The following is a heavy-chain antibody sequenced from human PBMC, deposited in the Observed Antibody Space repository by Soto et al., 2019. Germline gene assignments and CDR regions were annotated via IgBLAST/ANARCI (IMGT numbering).Heavy chain of an antibody. J-gene: IGHJ5*02. CDR3: ASSSAGGWFDP. CDR1: GYTFTSYG. CDR2: ISAYNGNT. Sequence: QVQLVQSGAEVKKPGASVKVSCKASGYTFTSYGISWVRQAPGQGLEWMGWISAYNGNTNYAQKLQGXXTXTXXTSTSTAYLELRSLRSDDTAVYYCASSSAGGWFDPWGQGTLVTVSS. D-gene: IGHD6-13*01. V-gene: IGHV1-18*01.